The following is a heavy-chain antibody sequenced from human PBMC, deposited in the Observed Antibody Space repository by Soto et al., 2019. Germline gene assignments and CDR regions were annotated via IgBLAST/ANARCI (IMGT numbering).Heavy chain of an antibody. CDR3: VRVRGTLTTSYWFDP. V-gene: IGHV3-74*03. Sequence: PGGSLRLSCGASGFTFSIYWMHWVRQAPGKGLVWVSRITADGSSTTYADFAKGRFTISRDNAKNTLYLQMNSLRAEDTAFYYCVRVRGTLTTSYWFDPWGQGTLVTVSS. CDR1: GFTFSIYW. J-gene: IGHJ5*02. D-gene: IGHD4-4*01. CDR2: ITADGSST.